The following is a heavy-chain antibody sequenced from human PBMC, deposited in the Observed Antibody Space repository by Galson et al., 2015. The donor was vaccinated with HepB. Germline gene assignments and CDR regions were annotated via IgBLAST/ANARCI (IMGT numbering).Heavy chain of an antibody. J-gene: IGHJ4*02. CDR1: GFTFSSYG. CDR3: TTDPPYSSSWGPYFDY. Sequence: SLRLSCAASGFTFSSYGMHWVRQAPGKGLEWVAVISYDGSNKYYADSVKGRFTISRDNSKNTLYLQMNSLKTEDTAVYYCTTDPPYSSSWGPYFDYWGQGTLVTVSS. V-gene: IGHV3-30*03. D-gene: IGHD6-13*01. CDR2: ISYDGSNK.